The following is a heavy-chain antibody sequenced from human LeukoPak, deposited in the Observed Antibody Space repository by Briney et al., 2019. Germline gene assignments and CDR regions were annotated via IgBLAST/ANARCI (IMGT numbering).Heavy chain of an antibody. V-gene: IGHV4-34*01. D-gene: IGHD3-10*01. CDR1: GGSFSGYY. Sequence: PSETLSLTCAVYGGSFSGYYWSWIRQPPGKGLEWIGEINHSGSTNYNPSLKGRVTISVDTSKNQFSLKLSSVTAADTAVYYCARGGYYGSGSDDAFDIWGQGTMVTVSS. J-gene: IGHJ3*02. CDR3: ARGGYYGSGSDDAFDI. CDR2: INHSGST.